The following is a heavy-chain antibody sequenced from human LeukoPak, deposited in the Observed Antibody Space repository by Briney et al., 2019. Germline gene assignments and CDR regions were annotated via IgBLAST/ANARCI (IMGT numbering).Heavy chain of an antibody. Sequence: ASVKVSCKASGYTFTGYYMHWVRQAPGQGLEWMGWINPNSGGTNYAQKFQGRVTMTRDTSISTAYMELSRLRSDDTAVYYCARGGSGFYYDSSGYYGYWGQGTLATVSS. CDR2: INPNSGGT. D-gene: IGHD3-22*01. CDR1: GYTFTGYY. V-gene: IGHV1-2*02. CDR3: ARGGSGFYYDSSGYYGY. J-gene: IGHJ4*02.